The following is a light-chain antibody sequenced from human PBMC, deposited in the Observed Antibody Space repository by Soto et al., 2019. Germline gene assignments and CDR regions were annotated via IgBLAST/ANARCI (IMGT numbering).Light chain of an antibody. J-gene: IGKJ5*01. CDR2: GAS. CDR1: HSFISTY. V-gene: IGKV3D-20*02. CDR3: QQRSNWPPIT. Sequence: EVVLTESPSTLSVSPGERASLSCRASHSFISTYLAWYRQKPGQAPRLLIYGASSRATGIPDRFSGSGSGTDFTLIISRLEPEDFAVYYCQQRSNWPPITFGQGTRLEI.